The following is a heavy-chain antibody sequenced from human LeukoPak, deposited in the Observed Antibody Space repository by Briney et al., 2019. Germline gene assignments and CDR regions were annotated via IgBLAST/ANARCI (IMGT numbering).Heavy chain of an antibody. Sequence: GGSLRLSCAASGLTFSSYSMNWVRQAPGKGLEWFSSISSSSSYIYYADSVKGRFTISRDNAKNSLYLQMNSLRAEDTAVYYCARDLRRADCWGQGTLVTVSS. D-gene: IGHD2-21*01. CDR3: ARDLRRADC. V-gene: IGHV3-21*01. CDR1: GLTFSSYS. J-gene: IGHJ4*02. CDR2: ISSSSSYI.